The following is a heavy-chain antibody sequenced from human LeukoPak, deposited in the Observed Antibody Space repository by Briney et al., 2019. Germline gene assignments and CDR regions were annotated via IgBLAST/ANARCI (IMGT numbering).Heavy chain of an antibody. CDR2: IWYDGSNK. V-gene: IGHV3-33*08. D-gene: IGHD3/OR15-3a*01. J-gene: IGHJ6*02. CDR3: ARIDLDYYYYGMDV. CDR1: GFTFDDYA. Sequence: GRSLRLSCAASGFTFDDYAMHWVRQAPGKGLEWVAVIWYDGSNKYYADSVKGRFTISRDNSKNTLYLQMNSLRAEDTAVYYCARIDLDYYYYGMDVWGQGTTVTVSS.